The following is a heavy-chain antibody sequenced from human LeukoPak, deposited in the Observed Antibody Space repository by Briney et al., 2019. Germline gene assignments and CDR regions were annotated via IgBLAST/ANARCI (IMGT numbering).Heavy chain of an antibody. CDR3: ARGYSSNWYYFDY. CDR2: IYFSGST. D-gene: IGHD6-13*01. V-gene: IGHV4-59*01. CDR1: GGSISTYY. J-gene: IGHJ4*02. Sequence: PSETLSLTCTVSGGSISTYYWSWIRQPPGKGLEWIGYIYFSGSTNHNPSLKSRVTISVDTSKNQFSLNLSSVTAADTAVYYCARGYSSNWYYFDYWGQGTLVTVSS.